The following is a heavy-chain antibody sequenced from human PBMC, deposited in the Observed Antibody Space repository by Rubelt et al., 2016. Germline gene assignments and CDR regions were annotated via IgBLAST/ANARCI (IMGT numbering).Heavy chain of an antibody. J-gene: IGHJ4*02. CDR2: INQGGSGK. Sequence: EVQLVESGGSVVQPGGSLRLSCAASGFTFNNYWMGWVRQAPGKGLEWVANINQGGSGKNYVDSVKGRFTVSRDNAKNSLYLQMNSLTDQETGVYYCVRGRHALDYWGQGTLVTVSS. CDR1: GFTFNNYW. V-gene: IGHV3-7*01. CDR3: VRGRHALDY.